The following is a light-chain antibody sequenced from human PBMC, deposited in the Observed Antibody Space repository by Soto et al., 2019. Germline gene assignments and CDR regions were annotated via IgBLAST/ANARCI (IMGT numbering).Light chain of an antibody. CDR1: QSVNRY. CDR3: QQRDIWPWT. J-gene: IGKJ1*01. Sequence: EIVLTQSPATLSLSPGERATLSCWASQSVNRYLVWYQQKPGQATRLLMYDASKRATGIPARFSGSGSGTDFTLTISSLAHEDFAVYYCQQRDIWPWTFGQGTKV. CDR2: DAS. V-gene: IGKV3-11*01.